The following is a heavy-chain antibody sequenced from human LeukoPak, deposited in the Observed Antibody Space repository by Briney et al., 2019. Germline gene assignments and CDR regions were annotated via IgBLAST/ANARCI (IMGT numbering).Heavy chain of an antibody. D-gene: IGHD3-3*01. CDR1: GYTFTSYG. CDR3: ARDLSGFWSGYSGGHYFDY. Sequence: ASVTVCCTASGYTFTSYGISWVRQAPGQGLELMGWVSAYNGNTNYAQKLQGRVTMTTDTSTSTAYMELRSLRSDDTAVYYCARDLSGFWSGYSGGHYFDYWGQGTLVTVSS. V-gene: IGHV1-18*01. J-gene: IGHJ4*02. CDR2: VSAYNGNT.